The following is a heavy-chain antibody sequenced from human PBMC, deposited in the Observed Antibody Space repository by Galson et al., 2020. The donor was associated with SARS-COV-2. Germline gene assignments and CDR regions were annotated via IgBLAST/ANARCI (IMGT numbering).Heavy chain of an antibody. D-gene: IGHD3-22*01. CDR1: GFTFSSYW. Sequence: GGPLRLSCAASGFTFSSYWMSWVRQAPGKGLEWVANIKQDGSEKYYVDSVKGRFTISRDNAKNSLYLQMNSLRAEDTAVYYCAREPLSYYYDSSGYYYEYYFDYWGQGTLVTVSS. J-gene: IGHJ4*02. CDR3: AREPLSYYYDSSGYYYEYYFDY. V-gene: IGHV3-7*01. CDR2: IKQDGSEK.